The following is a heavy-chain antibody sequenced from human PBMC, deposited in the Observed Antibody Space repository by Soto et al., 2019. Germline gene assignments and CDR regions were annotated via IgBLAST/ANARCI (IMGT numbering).Heavy chain of an antibody. CDR3: ADQGY. V-gene: IGHV1-18*01. J-gene: IGHJ4*02. CDR2: ISAYNGNT. CDR1: GFTFTSSA. Sequence: GASVKASGKDSGFTFTSSAVSWVRQARGQGLEWMGWISAYNGNTNYAQKLQGRVTMTTDTSTSTAYMELRSLRSDDTAVYYCADQGYWGQGTLVTVSS.